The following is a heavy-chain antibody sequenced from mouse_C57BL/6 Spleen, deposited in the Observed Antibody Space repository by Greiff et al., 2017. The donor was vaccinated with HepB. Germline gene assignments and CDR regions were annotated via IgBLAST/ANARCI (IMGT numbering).Heavy chain of an antibody. V-gene: IGHV1-66*01. CDR2: IYPGSGNT. CDR3: AREGDYYVFDY. D-gene: IGHD1-1*01. Sequence: VQGVESGPELVKPGASVKISCKASGYSFTSYYIHWVKQRPGQGLEWIGWIYPGSGNTKYNEKFKGKATLTADTSSSTAYMQLSSLTSEDSAVYYCAREGDYYVFDYWGQGTTLTVSS. J-gene: IGHJ2*01. CDR1: GYSFTSYY.